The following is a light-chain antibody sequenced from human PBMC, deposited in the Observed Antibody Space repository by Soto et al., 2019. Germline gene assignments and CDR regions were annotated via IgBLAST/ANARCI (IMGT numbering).Light chain of an antibody. CDR2: AAS. V-gene: IGKV1D-12*01. J-gene: IGKJ3*01. Sequence: DIQMTQSPSSASASVGDRVTITCRARLGINSWLAWYQQKPGKAPKLLIYAASSLQNGVPSSFSGSGSATDFTLTISSLQPEDFATYYCQQANSFPFTFGPGTKVDIK. CDR1: LGINSW. CDR3: QQANSFPFT.